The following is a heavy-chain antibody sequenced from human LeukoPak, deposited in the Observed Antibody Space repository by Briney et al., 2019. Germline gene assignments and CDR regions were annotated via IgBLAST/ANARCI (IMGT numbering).Heavy chain of an antibody. D-gene: IGHD2-21*02. CDR2: ITYDGSNQ. J-gene: IGHJ3*01. V-gene: IGHV3-30*18. CDR3: AKPRGGDSCAFDF. CDR1: GFTFIGYG. Sequence: GGCLRLSCEASGFTFIGYGMHWVRQAPGKGLEWVAGITYDGSNQYYTDSVKGRFTISRDNSKNTLYLQMNSLRPEDTAVYYCAKPRGGDSCAFDFWGQGTMVPVFS.